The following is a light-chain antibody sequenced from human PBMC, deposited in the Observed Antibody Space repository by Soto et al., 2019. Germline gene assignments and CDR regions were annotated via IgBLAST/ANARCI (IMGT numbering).Light chain of an antibody. Sequence: DIVLTQSPGTLSLSPGERATLSCRASQSVSSNHLAWYQQKPGQAPKFLIYGVSSRATGIPDRFSGSGSGTDFTLTISRLEPEDFAVYHCQQYGSSPLITFGQGTRLEIK. CDR2: GVS. CDR1: QSVSSNH. CDR3: QQYGSSPLIT. V-gene: IGKV3-20*01. J-gene: IGKJ5*01.